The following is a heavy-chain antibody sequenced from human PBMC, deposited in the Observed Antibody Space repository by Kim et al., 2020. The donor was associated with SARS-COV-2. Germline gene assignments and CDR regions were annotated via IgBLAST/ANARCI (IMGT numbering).Heavy chain of an antibody. Sequence: ASVKVSCKAPGYTFTGYYMHWVRQAPGQGLEWMGRINPNTGGTNYVQKFQGRVTMTRDTSISTAYMELSRLRSDDTAVHYCARGGLYGDYLRVWGQGTLV. CDR3: ARGGLYGDYLRV. D-gene: IGHD4-17*01. CDR1: GYTFTGYY. J-gene: IGHJ4*02. CDR2: INPNTGGT. V-gene: IGHV1-2*06.